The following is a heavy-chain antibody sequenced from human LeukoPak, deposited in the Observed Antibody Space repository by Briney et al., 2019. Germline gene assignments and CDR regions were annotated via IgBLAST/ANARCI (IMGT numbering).Heavy chain of an antibody. V-gene: IGHV4-4*02. CDR3: ASFTAITRAFDI. CDR2: IYHSGST. Sequence: SETLSLTCAVSGGPISSTNWWSWVRQPPGKGLEWIGEIYHSGSTNYNPSLRSRVTMSADTSKNQFSLKLSSVTVADTAVYYCASFTAITRAFDIWGQGAMVTVSS. CDR1: GGPISSTNW. J-gene: IGHJ3*02. D-gene: IGHD2-21*02.